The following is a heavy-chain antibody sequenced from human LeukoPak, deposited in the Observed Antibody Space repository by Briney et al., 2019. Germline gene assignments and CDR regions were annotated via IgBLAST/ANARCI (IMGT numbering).Heavy chain of an antibody. D-gene: IGHD3-22*01. V-gene: IGHV3-23*01. Sequence: GGSLRLSCAASGFTFSSYSMNWVRQAPGKGLEWVSAISGSGGSTYYADSVKGRFTISRDNSKNTLYLQMNSLRAEDTAVYYCAKPWADYYDSSGYYLFQHWGQGTLVTVSS. CDR3: AKPWADYYDSSGYYLFQH. CDR1: GFTFSSYS. J-gene: IGHJ1*01. CDR2: ISGSGGST.